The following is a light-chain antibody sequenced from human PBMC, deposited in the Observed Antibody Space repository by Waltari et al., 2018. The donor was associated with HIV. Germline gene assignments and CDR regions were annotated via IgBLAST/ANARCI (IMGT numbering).Light chain of an antibody. CDR2: NND. CDR1: TSNIGSNT. J-gene: IGLJ2*01. Sequence: QSKLIQPPSASGTPAQRVIISCSGITSNIGSNTVNWYQQLPGTAPKLLIYNNDQRPSGVPDRFSGSKSGTSASLAISGLQSEDEADYYCAAWDDSLKTVFGGGTKLTVL. CDR3: AAWDDSLKTV. V-gene: IGLV1-44*01.